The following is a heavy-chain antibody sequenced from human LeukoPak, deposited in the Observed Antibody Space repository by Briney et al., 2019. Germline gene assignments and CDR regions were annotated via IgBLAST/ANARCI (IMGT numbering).Heavy chain of an antibody. CDR2: ISGSGGST. CDR3: AKENDFWSGYSHYMDV. J-gene: IGHJ6*03. Sequence: PGGSLRLSCAASGFTFSSYAMSWVRQAPGKGLEWVSAISGSGGSTYYADSVKGRFTISRDNSKNTLYLQMNSLRAEGTAVYYCAKENDFWSGYSHYMDVWGKGTTVTVSS. CDR1: GFTFSSYA. D-gene: IGHD3-3*01. V-gene: IGHV3-23*01.